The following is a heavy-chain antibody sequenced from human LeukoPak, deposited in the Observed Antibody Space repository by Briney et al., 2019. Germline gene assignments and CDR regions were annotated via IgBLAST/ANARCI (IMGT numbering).Heavy chain of an antibody. J-gene: IGHJ4*02. D-gene: IGHD6-19*01. V-gene: IGHV4-4*07. CDR3: ARGRPYSSGWLLYFDY. Sequence: SETLSLTCTVSGGSISSYYWSWIRQPAGKGLEWIGRIYTSGSTNYNPSLKSRVTMSVDTSKNQFSLKLSSVTAADTAVYYCARGRPYSSGWLLYFDYWGQGTLVTVSS. CDR2: IYTSGST. CDR1: GGSISSYY.